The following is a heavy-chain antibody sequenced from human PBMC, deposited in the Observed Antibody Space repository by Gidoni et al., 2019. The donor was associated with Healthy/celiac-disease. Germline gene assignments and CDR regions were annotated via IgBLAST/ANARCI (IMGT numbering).Heavy chain of an antibody. D-gene: IGHD1-26*01. V-gene: IGHV1-46*01. J-gene: IGHJ4*02. Sequence: QVQLVQSGAEVKKPGASVKVSCKASGYTFTSYDMHWVRQAPGTGLEWMGIINPSGGSTSYAQESQCRVNRTRDTATSTVYRVLSSRRSEDTARVYCARDLYGGSYPDYWGQGTLVTASS. CDR2: INPSGGST. CDR1: GYTFTSYD. CDR3: ARDLYGGSYPDY.